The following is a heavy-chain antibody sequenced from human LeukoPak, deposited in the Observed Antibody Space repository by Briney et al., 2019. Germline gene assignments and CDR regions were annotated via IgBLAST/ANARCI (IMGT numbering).Heavy chain of an antibody. CDR3: ARAPYGEYYFDY. CDR1: GFTFSSYA. D-gene: IGHD3-10*01. J-gene: IGHJ4*02. V-gene: IGHV3-7*01. CDR2: IKQDGSEK. Sequence: GGSLRLSCAASGFTFSSYAMSWVRQAPGKGLEWVANIKQDGSEKYYVDSVKGRFTISRDNAKNSLYLQMNSLRAEDTAVYYCARAPYGEYYFDYWGQGTLVTVSS.